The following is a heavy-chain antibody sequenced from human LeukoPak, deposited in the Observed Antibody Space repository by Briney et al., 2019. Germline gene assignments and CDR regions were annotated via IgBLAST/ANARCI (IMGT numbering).Heavy chain of an antibody. Sequence: ASVKVSCKASNSTLSSNGITWVRQAPGQGLEWMGWISGYNTYTTYAQKFQDRVTMTKDTSTSTAYMELSRLRSDDTAVYYCARGQRRYDFWSGYPWDYYYYYYMDVWGKGTTVTVSS. CDR2: ISGYNTYT. D-gene: IGHD3-3*01. CDR1: NSTLSSNG. CDR3: ARGQRRYDFWSGYPWDYYYYYYMDV. V-gene: IGHV1-18*01. J-gene: IGHJ6*03.